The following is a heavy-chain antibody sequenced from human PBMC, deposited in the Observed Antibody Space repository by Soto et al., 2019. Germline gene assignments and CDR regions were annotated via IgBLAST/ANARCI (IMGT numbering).Heavy chain of an antibody. D-gene: IGHD2-21*01. J-gene: IGHJ4*02. CDR3: AKEHGWVIRSLDY. Sequence: EVQLLESGGGLVQPGGSLRLSCAASGFTFSSYAMSWVRQAPGKGLEWVSAISGSGGSTYSADSVKGRFTISRDNSKNTRYRQMNSLRAEDTAVYYGAKEHGWVIRSLDYRGQGTLVTVSS. V-gene: IGHV3-23*01. CDR2: ISGSGGST. CDR1: GFTFSSYA.